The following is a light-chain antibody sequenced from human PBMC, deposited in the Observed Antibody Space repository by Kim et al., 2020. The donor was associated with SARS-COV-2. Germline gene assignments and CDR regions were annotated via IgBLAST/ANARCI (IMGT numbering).Light chain of an antibody. V-gene: IGKV1-17*03. J-gene: IGKJ4*01. CDR2: AAS. CDR3: KRYNSYPRT. Sequence: DIQMTQSPSAMSVFLGARVTITCRASQSIRNYLAWFQQKPGEVPKRLIYAASSLQSGVPSRFSGGGSRHKFTLTISSLQPKNSATTYVKRYNSYPRTFGGGTRVNI. CDR1: QSIRNY.